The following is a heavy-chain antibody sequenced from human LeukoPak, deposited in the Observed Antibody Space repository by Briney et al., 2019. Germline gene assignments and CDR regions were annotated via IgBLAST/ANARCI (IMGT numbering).Heavy chain of an antibody. D-gene: IGHD1-20*01. Sequence: SETLSLTCTVSGGSISSSSYYWGWIRQPPGKGLECIGNIYSSGTTYYNPSLRSRVTISIDTSRSQFSLRLSSVTAADTAVYYCVQNIPGSIEHWGQGTLVTVSS. CDR1: GGSISSSSYY. V-gene: IGHV4-39*01. CDR2: IYSSGTT. CDR3: VQNIPGSIEH. J-gene: IGHJ1*01.